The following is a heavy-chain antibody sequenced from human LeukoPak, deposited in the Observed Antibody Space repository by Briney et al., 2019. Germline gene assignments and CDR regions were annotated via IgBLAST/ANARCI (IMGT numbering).Heavy chain of an antibody. D-gene: IGHD6-13*01. J-gene: IGHJ3*02. CDR1: GFTFSSYS. Sequence: TGGSLRLSCAASGFTFSSYSMSWVRQAPGKGLEWVSYISSSSTIYYADSVKGRFTISRDNAKNSLYLQMNSLRAEDTAVYYCARVRIAAAIDAFDIWGQGTMVTVSS. CDR2: ISSSSTI. V-gene: IGHV3-48*04. CDR3: ARVRIAAAIDAFDI.